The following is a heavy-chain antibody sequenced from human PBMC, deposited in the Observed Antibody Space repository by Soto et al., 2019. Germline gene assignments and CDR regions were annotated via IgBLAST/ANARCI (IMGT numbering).Heavy chain of an antibody. J-gene: IGHJ4*02. CDR1: GFTFSSYG. CDR3: AKGQETLPGKYYYDSSGYYHYPFDY. CDR2: ISYDGSNK. V-gene: IGHV3-30*18. D-gene: IGHD3-22*01. Sequence: QVQLVESGGGVVQPGRSLRLSCAASGFTFSSYGMHWVRQAPGKGLEWVAVISYDGSNKYYADSVKGRFTISRDNSKNTLYLQMNSLRAEDTAVYYCAKGQETLPGKYYYDSSGYYHYPFDYWGQGTLVTVSS.